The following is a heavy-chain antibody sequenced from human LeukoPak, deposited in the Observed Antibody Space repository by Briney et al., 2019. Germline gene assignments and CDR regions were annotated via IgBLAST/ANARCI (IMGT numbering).Heavy chain of an antibody. CDR1: GGSISTYY. V-gene: IGHV4-59*01. CDR3: TRGPGPRYFDS. Sequence: SETLSLTCTFSGGSISTYYWSWIRQRPGKGLEWIGFIFYSGRTDYNPSLKSRVTISVDTSKNQFSLNMSSVTAADTAVYYCTRGPGPRYFDSWGQGTLVTVSS. CDR2: IFYSGRT. J-gene: IGHJ4*02.